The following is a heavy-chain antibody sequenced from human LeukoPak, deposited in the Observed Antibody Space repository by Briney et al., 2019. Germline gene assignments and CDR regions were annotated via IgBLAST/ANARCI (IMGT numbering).Heavy chain of an antibody. J-gene: IGHJ4*02. V-gene: IGHV3-23*01. Sequence: QPGGSLRLSCAASGFTFSSYAMTWVRQAPGKGLEWVSAITSSGGSTYYADSVKGRFTISRDNSKNTLYLQMNSLRAEDTAVYYCAKNEGALDYWGQGTPVTVSS. CDR3: AKNEGALDY. CDR2: ITSSGGST. CDR1: GFTFSSYA.